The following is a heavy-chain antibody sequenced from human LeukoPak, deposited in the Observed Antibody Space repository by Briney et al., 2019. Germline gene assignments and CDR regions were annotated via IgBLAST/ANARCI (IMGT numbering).Heavy chain of an antibody. V-gene: IGHV3-9*01. D-gene: IGHD4-17*01. CDR2: ISWNSGSI. Sequence: PGGSLRLSCAASGFIFDDYAMHWVRHAPGKGLEWVSGISWNSGSIGYADSVKGRFTISRDNAKNSLYLQMNSLRAEDTALYYCAKDSGAHIHGDTKTNWFDPWGQGTLVTVSS. CDR1: GFIFDDYA. CDR3: AKDSGAHIHGDTKTNWFDP. J-gene: IGHJ5*02.